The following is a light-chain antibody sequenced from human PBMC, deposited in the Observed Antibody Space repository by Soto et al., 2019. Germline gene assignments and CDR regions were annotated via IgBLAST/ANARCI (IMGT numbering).Light chain of an antibody. CDR1: QSVSSY. J-gene: IGKJ1*01. CDR3: QQLST. CDR2: DAS. V-gene: IGKV3-11*01. Sequence: EIVLTQSPATLSLSPGERATLSCRASQSVSSYLAWYQQKPGQAPRLLIYDASNRATGIPARFSGSGSGTDFTLTISSLEPEDFAVYYCQQLSTFGQGTKVDI.